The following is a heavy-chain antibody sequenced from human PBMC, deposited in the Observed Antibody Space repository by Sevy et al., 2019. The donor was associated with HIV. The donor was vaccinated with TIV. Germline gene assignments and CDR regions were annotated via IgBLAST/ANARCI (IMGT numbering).Heavy chain of an antibody. CDR3: AMVRGYSYGAGYYGMDV. Sequence: SETLSLTCTVSGGSISSSSYYWGWIRQPPGKGLEWIGSIYYSGSTYYNPSLKSRVTISVDTSKYQFSLKLSSVTAADTAVYYCAMVRGYSYGAGYYGMDVWGQGTTVTVSS. V-gene: IGHV4-39*01. CDR1: GGSISSSSYY. D-gene: IGHD5-18*01. CDR2: IYYSGST. J-gene: IGHJ6*02.